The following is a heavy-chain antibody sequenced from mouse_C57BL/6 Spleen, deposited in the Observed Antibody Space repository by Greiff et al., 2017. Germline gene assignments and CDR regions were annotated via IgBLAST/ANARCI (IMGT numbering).Heavy chain of an antibody. J-gene: IGHJ1*03. V-gene: IGHV1-55*01. D-gene: IGHD1-1*01. CDR2: LYPGSGST. Sequence: QVQLQQPGAELVKPGASVKMSCKASGYTFTSYWITWVKQRPGQGLEWIGDLYPGSGSTNYNEKFKSKATLTVDTSSSTAYMQLSSLTSEDSAVYYCATNPTVVSWYFDVWGTGTTVTVSS. CDR1: GYTFTSYW. CDR3: ATNPTVVSWYFDV.